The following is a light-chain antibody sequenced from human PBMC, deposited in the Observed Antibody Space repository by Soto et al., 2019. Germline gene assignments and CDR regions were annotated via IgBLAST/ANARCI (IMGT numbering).Light chain of an antibody. J-gene: IGKJ5*01. Sequence: EIVMTQSPATLSVSPGERATLCCRASQNITSNLTCYQQKPGQAPRLLIYDASTRALDTPARFAGSGAGTEFTLTISSLQSEDFAVYFCQQYNNWPITFGQGTRLE. CDR1: QNITSN. CDR2: DAS. CDR3: QQYNNWPIT. V-gene: IGKV3-15*01.